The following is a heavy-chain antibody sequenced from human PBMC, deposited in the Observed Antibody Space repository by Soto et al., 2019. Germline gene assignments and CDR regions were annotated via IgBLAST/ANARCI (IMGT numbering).Heavy chain of an antibody. Sequence: PSETLSLTCAVYGGSFSDTYWNWIRQPPGKGLEWIGEINHNTNTIYNPSLTSRVTISVDRSKNHFSLKLSSVTAADTAVYYCARVPDRWGQGTLATVSS. V-gene: IGHV4-34*01. D-gene: IGHD2-2*01. CDR3: ARVPDR. CDR1: GGSFSDTY. CDR2: INHNTNT. J-gene: IGHJ5*02.